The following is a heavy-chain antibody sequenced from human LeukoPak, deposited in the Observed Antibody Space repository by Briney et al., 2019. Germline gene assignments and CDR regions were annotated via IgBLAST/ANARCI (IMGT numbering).Heavy chain of an antibody. Sequence: SGPGLVKPSETLSLTCTVSGGSISSYYWGWIRQPPGKGLEWIGSIYHSGSTYYNPSLKSRVTISVDTSKNQFSLKLSSVTAADTAVYYCARPTRGYCSGGSCYATPHGWFDPWGQGTLVTVSS. V-gene: IGHV4-38-2*02. CDR3: ARPTRGYCSGGSCYATPHGWFDP. CDR1: GGSISSYY. D-gene: IGHD2-15*01. CDR2: IYHSGST. J-gene: IGHJ5*02.